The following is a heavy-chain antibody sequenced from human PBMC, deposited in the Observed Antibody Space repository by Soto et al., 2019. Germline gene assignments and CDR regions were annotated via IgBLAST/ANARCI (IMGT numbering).Heavy chain of an antibody. CDR3: ARVGVDTTVVDGGYYYYPLDV. CDR2: MNSDGRST. CDR1: GFNFRNYG. J-gene: IGHJ6*02. D-gene: IGHD5-18*01. Sequence: GGSLRLSCAASGFNFRNYGVHWVRQAPGKGLVWVSRMNSDGRSTRYADSVKGRFTISRDNAGNTLFLQMNSLRADDTAVYYCARVGVDTTVVDGGYYYYPLDVWGQGTTVTVSS. V-gene: IGHV3-74*01.